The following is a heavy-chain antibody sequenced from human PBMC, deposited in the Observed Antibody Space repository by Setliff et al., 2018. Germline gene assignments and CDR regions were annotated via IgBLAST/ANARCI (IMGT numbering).Heavy chain of an antibody. D-gene: IGHD3-10*01. J-gene: IGHJ5*02. CDR3: ARDYQGGWFDP. V-gene: IGHV4-34*01. Sequence: SETLSLTCTVYGGSFSNYYWSWIRQPPGKGLEWIGEINHSGSTNYNPSLTSRVTISVDTSKNQFSLKLSSVTAADTAVYYCARDYQGGWFDPWGPGTLVTVSS. CDR1: GGSFSNYY. CDR2: INHSGST.